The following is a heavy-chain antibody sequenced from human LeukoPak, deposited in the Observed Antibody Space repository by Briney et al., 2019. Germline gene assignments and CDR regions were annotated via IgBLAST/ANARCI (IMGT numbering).Heavy chain of an antibody. D-gene: IGHD5-24*01. CDR1: GGSISSGSYY. Sequence: SETLSLTCTVSGGSISSGSYYWSWIRQPAGKGLEWIGRIYTSGSTNYNPSLKSRVTISVDTSKNQFSLKLSSVTAADTAVYYCARGRDGYPGRYWGQGTLVAVSS. V-gene: IGHV4-61*02. CDR3: ARGRDGYPGRY. J-gene: IGHJ4*02. CDR2: IYTSGST.